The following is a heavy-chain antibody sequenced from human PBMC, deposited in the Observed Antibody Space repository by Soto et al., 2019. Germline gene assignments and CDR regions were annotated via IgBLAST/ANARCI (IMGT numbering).Heavy chain of an antibody. CDR1: GYTFTSYA. V-gene: IGHV1-3*01. CDR3: ARDLGVGAASDY. CDR2: INAGNGNT. J-gene: IGHJ4*02. Sequence: QVQLVQSGAEVKKPGASVKVSCKASGYTFTSYAMHWVRQAPGQRLEWMGWINAGNGNTKYSQKFQGRVTITRDTSARKAYMELSSLRSEDTAVYYCARDLGVGAASDYWGQGTLVTVSS. D-gene: IGHD1-26*01.